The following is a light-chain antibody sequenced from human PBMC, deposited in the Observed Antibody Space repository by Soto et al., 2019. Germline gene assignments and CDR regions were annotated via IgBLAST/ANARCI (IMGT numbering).Light chain of an antibody. Sequence: SSELTQPPSVSVAPGQTARITCGGDSIGSKSEYWYQQRPGQAPVLNVYDDRHRPSGIPERFSGSNSGSSATLTITGVEAGDEADYYCHVWHTSPDHVVLGGGTKLTVL. CDR2: DDR. CDR3: HVWHTSPDHVV. J-gene: IGLJ2*01. CDR1: SIGSKS. V-gene: IGLV3-21*02.